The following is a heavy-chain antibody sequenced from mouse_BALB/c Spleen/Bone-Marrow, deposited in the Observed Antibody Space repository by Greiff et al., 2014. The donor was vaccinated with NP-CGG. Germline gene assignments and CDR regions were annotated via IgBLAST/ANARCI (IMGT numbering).Heavy chain of an antibody. J-gene: IGHJ4*01. V-gene: IGHV14-4*02. CDR1: GFNFTDYS. Sequence: EVQLQQSGAELVRPGASVKLSCTASGFNFTDYSMHWVKQRPEQGLEWIGWINPENGDTEYAPKFQGKATMTADTSSNTAYLQLSSLTSEDSAVYYCKGREAKDYWGQGTSVTVSS. CDR2: INPENGDT. CDR3: KGREAKDY.